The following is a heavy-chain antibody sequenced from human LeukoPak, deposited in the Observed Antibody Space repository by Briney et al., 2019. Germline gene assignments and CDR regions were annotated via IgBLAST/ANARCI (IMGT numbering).Heavy chain of an antibody. Sequence: LGGSLRLSCAASGFTFSSYAMSWVRQAPGKGLEWVSAISGGGGSTYYADSVKGRFTISRDNSKNTLYLQMNSLRAEDTAVYYCAKRPFGSFVAVAGFDYWGQGTLVTVSS. CDR1: GFTFSSYA. CDR3: AKRPFGSFVAVAGFDY. J-gene: IGHJ4*02. CDR2: ISGGGGST. V-gene: IGHV3-23*01. D-gene: IGHD6-19*01.